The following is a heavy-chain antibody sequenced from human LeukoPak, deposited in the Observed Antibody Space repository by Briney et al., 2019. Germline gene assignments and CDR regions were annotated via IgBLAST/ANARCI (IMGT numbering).Heavy chain of an antibody. Sequence: SSVNVSGKASGYTFTSYGISWVRQAPGQGFEWMGWISEYNGNTNYAQKLQGRVTMTTDTSTSTAYMELRSLRSDDTAVYYCARGRGYCSSTGCYFRAFDIWGQGTMVTVSS. CDR1: GYTFTSYG. CDR3: ARGRGYCSSTGCYFRAFDI. J-gene: IGHJ3*02. CDR2: ISEYNGNT. V-gene: IGHV1-18*01. D-gene: IGHD2-2*01.